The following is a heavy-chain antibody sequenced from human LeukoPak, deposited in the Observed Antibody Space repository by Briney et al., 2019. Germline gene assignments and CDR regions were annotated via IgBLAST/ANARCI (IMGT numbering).Heavy chain of an antibody. V-gene: IGHV1-69*04. CDR3: ARSGSYNTFDY. D-gene: IGHD1-26*01. CDR2: IIPILGIA. CDR1: GGTFSSYA. J-gene: IGHJ4*02. Sequence: SVKVSCKASGGTFSSYAISWVRQAPGQGLEWMGRIIPILGIANYAQKFQGRVTMTRDTSTSTVYMELSSLRSEDTAVYYCARSGSYNTFDYWGQGTLVTVSS.